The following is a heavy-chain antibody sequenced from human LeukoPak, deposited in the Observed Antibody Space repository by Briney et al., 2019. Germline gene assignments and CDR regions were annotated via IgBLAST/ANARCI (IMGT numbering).Heavy chain of an antibody. CDR2: INHSGST. V-gene: IGHV4-34*01. CDR1: GGSFSGYY. Sequence: PSETLSLTCAVYGGSFSGYYWSWIRQLPEKGLEWIGEINHSGSTNYNPSLKSRVTISIDTSENQFSLKLSSVTAADTAVYYCARARGYSYGYYFDYWGQGTLVTVSS. CDR3: ARARGYSYGYYFDY. J-gene: IGHJ4*02. D-gene: IGHD5-18*01.